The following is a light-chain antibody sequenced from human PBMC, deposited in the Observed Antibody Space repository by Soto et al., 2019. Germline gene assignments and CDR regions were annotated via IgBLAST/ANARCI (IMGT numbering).Light chain of an antibody. V-gene: IGLV2-8*01. CDR1: SSDVGGYNY. J-gene: IGLJ2*01. CDR3: SSYAGSNNLVG. CDR2: EVS. Sequence: QSALTQPPSASGSPGQSVTISCTGTSSDVGGYNYVSWYQQHPGKAPKLMIYEVSKRPSGVPDRFSGSKSGNTASLTVSGLQAADEADYYCSSYAGSNNLVGFGGGTKLTVL.